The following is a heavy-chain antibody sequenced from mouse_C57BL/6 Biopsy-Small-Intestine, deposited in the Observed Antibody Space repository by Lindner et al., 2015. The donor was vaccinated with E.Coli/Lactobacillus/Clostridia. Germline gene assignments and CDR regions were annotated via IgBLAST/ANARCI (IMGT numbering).Heavy chain of an antibody. CDR3: VRFYDDYYGGHFDV. D-gene: IGHD2-3*01. CDR2: IRSKSNKYAT. J-gene: IGHJ1*03. V-gene: IGHV10-3*01. Sequence: VQLQESGGGLVQPKGSLKLSCAASGFTFNTYAMHWVRQAPGKGLEWVARIRSKSNKYATYYADSVKDRLTISRDDSQSMLYLQVNNLKTEDTAMYYCVRFYDDYYGGHFDVWGTGTTVTVSS. CDR1: GFTFNTYA.